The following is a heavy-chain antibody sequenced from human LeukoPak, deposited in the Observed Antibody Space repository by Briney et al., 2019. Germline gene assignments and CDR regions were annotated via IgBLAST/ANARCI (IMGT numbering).Heavy chain of an antibody. D-gene: IGHD2-2*01. V-gene: IGHV4-61*02. CDR1: GGSISSGSYY. CDR2: IYTSGST. Sequence: PSQTLSLTCTVSGGSISSGSYYWSWIRQPAGKGLEWIGRIYTSGSTNYNPSLKSRVTISVDTSKNQFSLKLSSVTAADTAVYYCARGPHIVVVPVSYYYYMDVWGKGTTVTVSS. CDR3: ARGPHIVVVPVSYYYYMDV. J-gene: IGHJ6*03.